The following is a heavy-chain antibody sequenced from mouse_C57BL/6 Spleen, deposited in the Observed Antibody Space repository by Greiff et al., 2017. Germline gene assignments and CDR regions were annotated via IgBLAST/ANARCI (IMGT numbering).Heavy chain of an antibody. CDR3: SRSLGRGWYFDV. D-gene: IGHD4-1*01. CDR1: GYTFTGYW. V-gene: IGHV1-9*01. CDR2: ILPGSGST. J-gene: IGHJ1*03. Sequence: VQLQQSGAELMKPGASVKLSCQATGYTFTGYWLEWVKQRPGHSLEWIGEILPGSGSTNYNEKFKGKATITADTSSNTAYMQLCSPITEDSAIYYCSRSLGRGWYFDVWGTGTTVTVSS.